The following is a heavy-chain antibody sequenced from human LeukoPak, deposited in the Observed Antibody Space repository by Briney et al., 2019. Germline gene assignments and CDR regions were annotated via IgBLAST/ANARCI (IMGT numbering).Heavy chain of an antibody. Sequence: GGSLRPSCSASGFTFSSYAMHWVRQAPGKGLEYVSAISSNGGSTYYADSVKGRFTISRDNSKNTLYLQMSSLRAEDTAVYYCVKASAAAWGMDVWGKGTTVTVSS. CDR1: GFTFSSYA. V-gene: IGHV3-64D*06. J-gene: IGHJ6*04. CDR2: ISSNGGST. CDR3: VKASAAAWGMDV. D-gene: IGHD6-13*01.